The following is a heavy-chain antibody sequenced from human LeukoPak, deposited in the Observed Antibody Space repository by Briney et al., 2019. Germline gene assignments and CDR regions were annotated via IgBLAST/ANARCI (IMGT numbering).Heavy chain of an antibody. Sequence: GGSLRLSCTASGFTFSSYSMNWVRQAPGKGLEWVSSISSSSSYIYYADSVKGRFTISRDNAKNSLYLQMNSLRAEDTAVYYCARVRYGSGTMDAFDIWGQGTMVTVSS. D-gene: IGHD3-10*01. CDR1: GFTFSSYS. J-gene: IGHJ3*02. CDR2: ISSSSSYI. V-gene: IGHV3-21*01. CDR3: ARVRYGSGTMDAFDI.